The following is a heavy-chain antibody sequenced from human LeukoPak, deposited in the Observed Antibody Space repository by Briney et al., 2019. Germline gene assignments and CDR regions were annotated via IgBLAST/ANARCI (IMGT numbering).Heavy chain of an antibody. J-gene: IGHJ6*03. V-gene: IGHV1-8*01. Sequence: ASVKVSCKASGYTFTSYDINWVRQATGQGLEWMGWMNPNSGNTGYAQKFQGRVTMTRNTSISTAYMELSSLRSEDTAVYYCARARSITYSGSHPQPYCYYYYMDVWGKGTTVTVSS. CDR1: GYTFTSYD. D-gene: IGHD1-26*01. CDR3: ARARSITYSGSHPQPYCYYYYMDV. CDR2: MNPNSGNT.